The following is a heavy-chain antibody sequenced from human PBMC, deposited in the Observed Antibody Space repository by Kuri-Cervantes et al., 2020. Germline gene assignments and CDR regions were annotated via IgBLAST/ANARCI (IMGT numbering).Heavy chain of an antibody. CDR1: GFSLSNARMG. CDR3: AHSPYGDYGNY. CDR2: IYWDDDK. V-gene: IGHV2-5*02. D-gene: IGHD4-17*01. Sequence: SGPTLVKPTETLTLTCTVSGFSLSNARMGVGWIRQPPGKALEWLALIYWDDDKRYSPSLKSRLTITKNTSKNQVVLTMTNMDPVDTATYYCAHSPYGDYGNYWGQGTLVTVSS. J-gene: IGHJ4*02.